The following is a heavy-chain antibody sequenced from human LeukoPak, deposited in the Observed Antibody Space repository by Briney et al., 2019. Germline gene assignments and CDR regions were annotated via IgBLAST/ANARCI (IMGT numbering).Heavy chain of an antibody. J-gene: IGHJ4*02. V-gene: IGHV3-30*02. CDR2: IQYDGRNK. Sequence: GGSLRLSCAASGFTFSSFGMHWARQAPGKGLEWVAFIQYDGRNKYYADSVKGRFTISRDDSKNSLYLQMNSLKTEDTAVYYCARESSQWELLFDYWGQGTLVTVSS. CDR3: ARESSQWELLFDY. D-gene: IGHD1-26*01. CDR1: GFTFSSFG.